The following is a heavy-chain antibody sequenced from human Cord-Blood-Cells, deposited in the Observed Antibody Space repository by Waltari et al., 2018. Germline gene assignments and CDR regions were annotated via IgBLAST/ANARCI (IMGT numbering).Heavy chain of an antibody. Sequence: QVQLQESGPGLVKPSETLSLTCTVSGGSISSYHWSWIRHPPVQGLAWIGYIYYSGSTNYNPSLKSRVTISVDTSKNQFSLKLSSVTAADTAVYYCARQAYRVAVAGTEYWFDPWGQGTLVTVSS. CDR2: IYYSGST. D-gene: IGHD6-19*01. V-gene: IGHV4-59*08. CDR1: GGSISSYH. J-gene: IGHJ5*02. CDR3: ARQAYRVAVAGTEYWFDP.